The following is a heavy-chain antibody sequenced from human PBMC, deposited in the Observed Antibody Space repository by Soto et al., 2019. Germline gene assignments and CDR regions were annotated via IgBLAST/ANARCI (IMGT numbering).Heavy chain of an antibody. V-gene: IGHV3-33*01. J-gene: IGHJ4*02. D-gene: IGHD6-19*01. CDR2: IWYDGSNK. CDR3: ARDGKTLSIAVAGKVDY. Sequence: GGSLRLSCAASGFTFSSYGMHWVRQAPGKGLEWVAVIWYDGSNKYYADSVKGRFTISRDNSKNTLYLQMNSLRAEDTAVYYCARDGKTLSIAVAGKVDYWGQGTLVTVSS. CDR1: GFTFSSYG.